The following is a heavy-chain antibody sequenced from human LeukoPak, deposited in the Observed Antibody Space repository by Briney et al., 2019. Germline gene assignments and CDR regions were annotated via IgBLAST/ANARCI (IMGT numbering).Heavy chain of an antibody. V-gene: IGHV3-53*01. CDR3: ARDVNDILTGYHH. CDR1: GFTVSSNY. J-gene: IGHJ4*02. CDR2: IYSGGST. Sequence: PGGSLRLSCAASGFTVSSNYMSWVRQAPGKGLEWVSVIYSGGSTYYADSVKGRFTISRDNAKNSLYLQMNSLRAEDTAVYYCARDVNDILTGYHHWGQGTLVTVSS. D-gene: IGHD3-9*01.